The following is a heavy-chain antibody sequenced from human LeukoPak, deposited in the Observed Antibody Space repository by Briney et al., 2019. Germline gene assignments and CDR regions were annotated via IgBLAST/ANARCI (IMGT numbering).Heavy chain of an antibody. CDR3: AREATIFTDY. CDR2: ISSSGSII. J-gene: IGHJ4*02. Sequence: GGSLRLSCAASGFTSSSYEMNWVRQAPGKGLEWVSYISSSGSIIHYADSVKGRFAISRDNAKNSLYLQMNSLRAEDTAVYYCAREATIFTDYWGQGTLVTVSS. D-gene: IGHD3-3*01. CDR1: GFTSSSYE. V-gene: IGHV3-48*03.